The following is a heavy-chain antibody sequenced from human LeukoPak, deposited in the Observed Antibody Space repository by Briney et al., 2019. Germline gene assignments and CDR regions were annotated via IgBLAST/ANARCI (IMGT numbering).Heavy chain of an antibody. CDR1: GFTFSIYN. Sequence: PGGSLRLSCAASGFTFSIYNLNWVRQAPGKGLEWVSFISSSSSYIYYADSVKGRFTISRDNAKNSLYLQMNSLRAEDTAVYYCARGGVYCSSTSCYGVAFDIWGQGTMVTVSS. CDR3: ARGGVYCSSTSCYGVAFDI. J-gene: IGHJ3*02. CDR2: ISSSSSYI. V-gene: IGHV3-21*01. D-gene: IGHD2-2*01.